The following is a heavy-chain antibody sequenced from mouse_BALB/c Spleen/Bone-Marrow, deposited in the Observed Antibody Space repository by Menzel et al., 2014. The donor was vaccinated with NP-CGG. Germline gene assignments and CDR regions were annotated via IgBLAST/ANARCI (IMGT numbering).Heavy chain of an antibody. V-gene: IGHV1-9*01. D-gene: IGHD3-1*01. Sequence: VQLQESGAELMKPGASVNISCKATGYTFSSYWIEWVKQRPGHGLEWIGDILPGSNGANYNERFKGKATFTADTSSNTVYMEIDSLTSEDSAVYYCAREGLSDFFAYWGQGTLVTVSA. CDR2: ILPGSNGA. CDR1: GYTFSSYW. J-gene: IGHJ3*01. CDR3: AREGLSDFFAY.